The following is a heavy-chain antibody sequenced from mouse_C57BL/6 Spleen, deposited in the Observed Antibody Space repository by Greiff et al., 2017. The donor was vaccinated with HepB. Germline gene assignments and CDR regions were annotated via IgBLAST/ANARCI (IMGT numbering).Heavy chain of an antibody. V-gene: IGHV14-1*01. D-gene: IGHD1-1*01. CDR2: IDPEDGDT. Sequence: EVQLQQSGAELVRPGASVKLSCTASGFNIKDYYMHWVKQRPEQGLEWIGRIDPEDGDTEYAPKFQGKATMTADTSSNTAYLQLSRLTSEDTAVYYCTTGYYGRQAWFAYWGQGTLVTVSA. J-gene: IGHJ3*01. CDR3: TTGYYGRQAWFAY. CDR1: GFNIKDYY.